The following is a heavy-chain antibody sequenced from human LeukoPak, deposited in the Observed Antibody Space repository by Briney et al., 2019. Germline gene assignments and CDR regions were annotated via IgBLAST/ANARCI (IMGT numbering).Heavy chain of an antibody. CDR3: AREGYCSSTSCYPRGGGYDY. V-gene: IGHV4-31*03. D-gene: IGHD2-2*01. Sequence: SQTLSLTCTVSGGSISSGGYYWSWIRQHPGKGLEWIGYIYYSGSTYYNPSLKSRVTISVDTSKNQFSLKLSSVTAADTAVYYCAREGYCSSTSCYPRGGGYDYWGQGTLVTVSS. CDR2: IYYSGST. J-gene: IGHJ4*01. CDR1: GGSISSGGYY.